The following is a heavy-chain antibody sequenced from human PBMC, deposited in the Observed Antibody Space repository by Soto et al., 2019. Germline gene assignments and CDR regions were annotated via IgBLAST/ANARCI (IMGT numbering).Heavy chain of an antibody. V-gene: IGHV2-5*02. CDR2: IYWDDDR. Sequence: QITLKESGPTRVKPTQTLALTCNFSGFSLSTSGVGVGWIRQPPGKALECLGIIYWDDDRRYSPSLKNRLTITKDXXKXEVXLIMTNMDPEDTGTYYCAHRRVGVGAVWDVGVFDYWGQGSLVTVSS. CDR1: GFSLSTSGVG. CDR3: AHRRVGVGAVWDVGVFDY. J-gene: IGHJ4*02. D-gene: IGHD2-8*01.